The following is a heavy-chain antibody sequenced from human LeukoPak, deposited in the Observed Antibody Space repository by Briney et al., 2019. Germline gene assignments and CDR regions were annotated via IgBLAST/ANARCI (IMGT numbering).Heavy chain of an antibody. CDR2: IYYSGST. D-gene: IGHD6-19*01. Sequence: PSETLSLTCTVSGGSISSSSYYWGWIRQPPGKGLEWIGSIYYSGSTYYNPSLKSRVTISVDTSKNQFSLKLSSVTAADTAVYYCAREGGGWPYYFDYWGQGTLVTVSS. J-gene: IGHJ4*02. CDR1: GGSISSSSYY. V-gene: IGHV4-39*07. CDR3: AREGGGWPYYFDY.